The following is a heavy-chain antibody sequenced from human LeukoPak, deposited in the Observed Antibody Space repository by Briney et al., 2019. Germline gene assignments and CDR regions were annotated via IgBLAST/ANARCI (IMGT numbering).Heavy chain of an antibody. CDR1: GFTFSRYS. CDR3: VCLGLGGLSLD. V-gene: IGHV3-74*01. Sequence: GGSLRLSCAASGFTFSRYSMHWVRQAPGKGLVWVSHVNSDGSGTDYADSVKGRFTISRDNAKNTLHLQMNSLRVEDTAVYYCVCLGLGGLSLDWGQGTLVTVSS. CDR2: VNSDGSGT. J-gene: IGHJ4*02. D-gene: IGHD3-16*01.